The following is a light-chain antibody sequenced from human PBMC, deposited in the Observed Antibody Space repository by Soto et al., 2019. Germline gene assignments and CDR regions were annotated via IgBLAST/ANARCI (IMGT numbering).Light chain of an antibody. CDR2: NNN. Sequence: QSVLTQPPSASGTPGQRVTISCSGSTSNIGSKTVSWYQQLPGSAPRVLIYNNNERPSGVPGRFSGSKSGNTASLTVSGLQTEDEADYYCSSFAGSDNVVFGGGTKLTVL. J-gene: IGLJ2*01. CDR3: SSFAGSDNVV. V-gene: IGLV1-44*01. CDR1: TSNIGSKT.